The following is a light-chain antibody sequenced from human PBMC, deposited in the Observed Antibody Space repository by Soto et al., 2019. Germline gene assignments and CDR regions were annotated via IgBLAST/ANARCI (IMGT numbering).Light chain of an antibody. CDR1: QSVSSY. CDR3: QQRSNWPPT. CDR2: DAS. V-gene: IGKV3-11*01. J-gene: IGKJ4*01. Sequence: EIVLTQSPATLSLSPGERATLSCRAGQSVSSYLAWYQQKPGQAPRLLIYDASNRATGIPARFSGSGSGTDFTLTLSSLEPEDFAVYYCQQRSNWPPTFGGGTKVEIK.